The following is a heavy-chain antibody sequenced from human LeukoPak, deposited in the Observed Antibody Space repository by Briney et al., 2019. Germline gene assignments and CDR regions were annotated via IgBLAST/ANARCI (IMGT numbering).Heavy chain of an antibody. CDR1: GCSIGSYY. D-gene: IGHD3-10*01. CDR3: ARVSGAYYYGSGSYPNWFDP. V-gene: IGHV4-59*01. CDR2: IYYSGST. Sequence: SETLSLTCTVSGCSIGSYYWSWIRQPPGKGLEWIGYIYYSGSTNYNPSLKSRVTISVDTSKNQFSLKLSSVTAADTAVYYCARVSGAYYYGSGSYPNWFDPWGQGTLVTVSS. J-gene: IGHJ5*02.